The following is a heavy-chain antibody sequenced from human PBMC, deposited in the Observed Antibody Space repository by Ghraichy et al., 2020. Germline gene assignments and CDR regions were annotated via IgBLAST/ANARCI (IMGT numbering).Heavy chain of an antibody. J-gene: IGHJ6*02. CDR3: AREGGELLWFGEPTYYYGMDV. V-gene: IGHV4-34*01. Sequence: SETLSLTCAVYGGSFSGYYWSWIRQPPGKGLEWIGEINHSGSTNYNPSLKSRVTISVDTSKNQFSLKLSSVTAADTAVYYCAREGGELLWFGEPTYYYGMDVWGQGTTVTVSS. CDR1: GGSFSGYY. D-gene: IGHD3-10*01. CDR2: INHSGST.